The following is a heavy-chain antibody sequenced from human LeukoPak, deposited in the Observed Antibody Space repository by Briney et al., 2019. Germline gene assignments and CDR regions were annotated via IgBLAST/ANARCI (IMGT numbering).Heavy chain of an antibody. J-gene: IGHJ6*02. V-gene: IGHV4-39*01. Sequence: SETLSLTCTVSGGSISSSSYYWGGMRQPPGKGREWIGSIYYSGSTYYNPSLKSRVTISVDTSKNQFSLKLSSVTAADTAVYYCARHLPMAAPSGYYGMDVWGQGTTVTVSS. CDR2: IYYSGST. CDR1: GGSISSSSYY. D-gene: IGHD6-13*01. CDR3: ARHLPMAAPSGYYGMDV.